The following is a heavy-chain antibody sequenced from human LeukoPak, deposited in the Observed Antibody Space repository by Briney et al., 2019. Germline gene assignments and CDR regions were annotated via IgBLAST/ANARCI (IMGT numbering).Heavy chain of an antibody. Sequence: PSETLSLTCTVSGGSISSYYWSWIRQPAGKGLEWIGSIYYSGSTYYNPSLKSRVTVSVDTSKNQFSLKLSSVTAADTAVYYCARHLWQWPGGRDPYYFDYWGQGTLVTVSS. D-gene: IGHD6-19*01. J-gene: IGHJ4*02. V-gene: IGHV4-59*05. CDR1: GGSISSYY. CDR3: ARHLWQWPGGRDPYYFDY. CDR2: IYYSGST.